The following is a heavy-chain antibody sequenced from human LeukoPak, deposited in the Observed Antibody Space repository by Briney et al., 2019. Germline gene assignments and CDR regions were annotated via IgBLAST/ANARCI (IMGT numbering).Heavy chain of an antibody. Sequence: PGGSLRLSCAASGFTFSSYAMHWVRQAPGKGLENVSAISSNGGSTYYANSVKGRFTISRDNSKNTLYLQMGSLRAEDMAVYYCARARHVRSGYSYGYDFDYWGQGTLVTVSS. J-gene: IGHJ4*02. V-gene: IGHV3-64*01. D-gene: IGHD5-18*01. CDR1: GFTFSSYA. CDR2: ISSNGGST. CDR3: ARARHVRSGYSYGYDFDY.